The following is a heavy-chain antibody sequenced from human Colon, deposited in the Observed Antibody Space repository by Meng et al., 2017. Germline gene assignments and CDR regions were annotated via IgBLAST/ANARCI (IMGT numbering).Heavy chain of an antibody. V-gene: IGHV3-48*03. CDR2: ISSSGSTI. CDR1: GFTFSSYE. CDR3: AREGSQDTAMVSGDY. Sequence: GESQKISCAASGFTFSSYEMNWVRQAPGKGLEWVSYISSSGSTIYYADSVKGRFTISRDNAKNSLYLQMNSLRAEDTAVYYCAREGSQDTAMVSGDYWGQGTLVTVSS. D-gene: IGHD5-18*01. J-gene: IGHJ4*02.